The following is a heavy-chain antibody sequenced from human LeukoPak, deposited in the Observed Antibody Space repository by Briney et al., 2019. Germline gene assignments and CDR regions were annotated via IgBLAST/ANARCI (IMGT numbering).Heavy chain of an antibody. CDR3: ARGFCSDEICQVFTH. D-gene: IGHD3-3*01. CDR2: ISHSFNT. J-gene: IGHJ4*02. Sequence: SETLSLTCTVSGGTVNSYYWWCIRQTTGKGLEWIGYISHSFNTDYDPSLKSRVTMSLDTSKNQFALKLSSVTAADTALYYCARGFCSDEICQVFTHWGQGTLVTVSS. V-gene: IGHV4-59*02. CDR1: GGTVNSYY.